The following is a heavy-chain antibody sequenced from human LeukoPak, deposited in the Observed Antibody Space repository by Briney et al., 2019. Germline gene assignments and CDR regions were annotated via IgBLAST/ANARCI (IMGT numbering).Heavy chain of an antibody. CDR3: AKGRQLWSYFDY. D-gene: IGHD5-18*01. CDR1: GFTFISYA. CDR2: ITSGGAST. V-gene: IGHV3-23*01. J-gene: IGHJ4*02. Sequence: GGSLRLSCVASGFTFISYAMTWVRQAPGKGLEWVSSITSGGASTYSADSVKGRFTISRDNSKNTLYLQMNILTVEDTAVYYCAKGRQLWSYFDYWGQGTLVTVSP.